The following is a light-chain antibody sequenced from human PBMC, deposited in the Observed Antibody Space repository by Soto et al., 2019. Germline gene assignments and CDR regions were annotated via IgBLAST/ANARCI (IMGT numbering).Light chain of an antibody. CDR1: QGLVYEDGNTY. V-gene: IGKV2-30*01. J-gene: IGKJ1*01. CDR2: WVS. Sequence: DVVMTQSPLSLPVTLGQPASISCRSSQGLVYEDGNTYLNWFQQRPGQSPRRLIYWVSNRDSGVPDRFSGSGSGSDFTLKISRVEAEDVGLYYCLQGTHWPWTFGQGTKVDI. CDR3: LQGTHWPWT.